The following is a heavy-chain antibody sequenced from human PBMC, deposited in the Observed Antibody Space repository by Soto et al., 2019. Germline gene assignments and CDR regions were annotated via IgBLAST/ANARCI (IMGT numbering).Heavy chain of an antibody. CDR1: GFTVGNNY. D-gene: IGHD3-10*01. CDR2: IYSTGTT. CDR3: AKEGRGSGSHYNSFGY. V-gene: IGHV3-53*01. J-gene: IGHJ4*02. Sequence: EVQLVESGGGLIQPGGSLKLSCAASGFTVGNNYMSWVRQAPGKGLEWVSLIYSTGTTKYADSVKGRFTVSRDNAKNTLYLQMNSLRAEYTAVYYCAKEGRGSGSHYNSFGYWGQGTLVTVSS.